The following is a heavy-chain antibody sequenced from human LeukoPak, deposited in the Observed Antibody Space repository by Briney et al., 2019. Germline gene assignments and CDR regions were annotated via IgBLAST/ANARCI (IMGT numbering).Heavy chain of an antibody. Sequence: PSETLSLTCTVSGGSISSYYWSWLRQPPGKGLEWIGYIYYSGSTNYNPSLKSRVTISVDTSKNQFSLKPSSVTAADTAVYYCARAPYYYGMDVWGQGTTVTVSS. CDR3: ARAPYYYGMDV. J-gene: IGHJ6*02. V-gene: IGHV4-59*01. CDR1: GGSISSYY. CDR2: IYYSGST.